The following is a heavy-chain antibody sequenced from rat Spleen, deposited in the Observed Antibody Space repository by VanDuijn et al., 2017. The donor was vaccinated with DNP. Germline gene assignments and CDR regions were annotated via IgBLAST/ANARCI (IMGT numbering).Heavy chain of an antibody. CDR3: TRKYTTDYYWYFDF. CDR1: GFTFSDYY. J-gene: IGHJ1*01. Sequence: EVQLVESGGGLVQPGRSMKLSCAASGFTFSDYYMAWVRQAPAKGLEWVATLSYNGGTPYYRDSVKGRFTISRDNAQSTLYLQMDSLRSEDTATYYCTRKYTTDYYWYFDFWGPGTMVTVSS. CDR2: LSYNGGTP. V-gene: IGHV5-7*01. D-gene: IGHD1-6*01.